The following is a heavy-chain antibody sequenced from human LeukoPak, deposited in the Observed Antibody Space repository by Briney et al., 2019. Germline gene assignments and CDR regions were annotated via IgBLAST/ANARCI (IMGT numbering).Heavy chain of an antibody. J-gene: IGHJ4*02. CDR3: ASCIAVAGTFDY. V-gene: IGHV3-21*01. Sequence: GGSLRLSCAASGFTFSSYSMNWVRQAPGKGLEWVLSISSSSSYIYYADSVKGRFTISRDNAKNSLYLQMNSLRAEDTAVYYCASCIAVAGTFDYWGQGTLVTVSS. CDR1: GFTFSSYS. D-gene: IGHD6-19*01. CDR2: ISSSSSYI.